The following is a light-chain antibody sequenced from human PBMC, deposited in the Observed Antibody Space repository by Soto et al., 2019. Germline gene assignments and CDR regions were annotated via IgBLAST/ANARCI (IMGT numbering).Light chain of an antibody. CDR2: AAS. Sequence: DIQMTQSPSSLSASLGDRVTITCRASQSISTYLNWYQQKPGKAPKLLIYAASNLQSGVPSQFSGSGSGTDFTLTISSLQPKDFASYYCQQTYSTPRTFGQGTKVEIK. CDR3: QQTYSTPRT. CDR1: QSISTY. V-gene: IGKV1-39*01. J-gene: IGKJ1*01.